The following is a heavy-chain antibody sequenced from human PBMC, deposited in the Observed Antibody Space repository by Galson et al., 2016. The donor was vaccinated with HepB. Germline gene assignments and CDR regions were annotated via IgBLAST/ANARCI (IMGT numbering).Heavy chain of an antibody. CDR2: INSDGSSR. V-gene: IGHV3-74*01. Sequence: SLRLSCAASGFTFRTYWMHWVRQVPGEGLVWVARINSDGSSRSYADSVKGRFTISRDNAKNTLYLQMNYLRAEDTAVYYCARRDAAPDFWGQGTLVTVSS. CDR3: ARRDAAPDF. J-gene: IGHJ4*02. D-gene: IGHD6-25*01. CDR1: GFTFRTYW.